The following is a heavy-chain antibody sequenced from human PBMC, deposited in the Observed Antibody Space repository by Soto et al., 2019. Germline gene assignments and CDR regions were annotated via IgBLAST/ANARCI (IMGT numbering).Heavy chain of an antibody. Sequence: ASVKVSCKASGGTFSSYAISWVRQAPGQGLEWMGGIIPIFGTANYAQKFQGRVTITADESTSTAYMELNSLRSEDTAVYYCAREQDPLSLGYYYYGMDVWGQGTTVTVSS. J-gene: IGHJ6*02. CDR1: GGTFSSYA. D-gene: IGHD1-26*01. CDR3: AREQDPLSLGYYYYGMDV. V-gene: IGHV1-69*13. CDR2: IIPIFGTA.